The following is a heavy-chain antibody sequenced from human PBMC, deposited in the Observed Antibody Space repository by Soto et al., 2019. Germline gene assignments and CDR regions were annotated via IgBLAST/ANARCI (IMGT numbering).Heavy chain of an antibody. Sequence: PGGSLRLSCSASGFTFSSYAMHWVRQAPGKGLEYVSAISSNGGSTYYADSVKGRFTISRDNSKNTLYLQMSSLRAEDTAVYYCVKDQGYSYGYEAPHDPWGQGTLDTFSS. CDR2: ISSNGGST. CDR1: GFTFSSYA. D-gene: IGHD5-18*01. V-gene: IGHV3-64D*08. J-gene: IGHJ5*02. CDR3: VKDQGYSYGYEAPHDP.